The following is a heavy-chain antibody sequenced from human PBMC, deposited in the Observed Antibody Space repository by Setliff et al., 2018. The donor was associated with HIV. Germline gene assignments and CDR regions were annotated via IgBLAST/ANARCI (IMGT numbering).Heavy chain of an antibody. CDR3: ARQSSNSFDS. J-gene: IGHJ4*02. D-gene: IGHD7-27*01. V-gene: IGHV1-2*02. CDR2: ISPYDLSE. Sequence: ASVKVSCKASGYTFIDYFIHWVRQAPGQGPEWMGWISPYDLSERTSQRFRGGVTMTRDTSINTAYLDLSGLTSDDTAVYYCARQSSNSFDSWGQGTLVTVSS. CDR1: GYTFIDYF.